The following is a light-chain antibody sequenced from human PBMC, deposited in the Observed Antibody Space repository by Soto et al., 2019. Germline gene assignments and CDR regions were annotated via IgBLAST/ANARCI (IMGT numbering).Light chain of an antibody. CDR3: PNLKYYPYT. V-gene: IGKV1-9*01. CDR1: QDISTY. J-gene: IGKJ2*01. CDR2: SAS. Sequence: GDRVTITCRASQDISTYLAWYQQKPGRAPKLLIYSASTLQSGVPSRFSGSGSGTDFTLTISSLQPEDFATYYCPNLKYYPYTFGRGTKLEI.